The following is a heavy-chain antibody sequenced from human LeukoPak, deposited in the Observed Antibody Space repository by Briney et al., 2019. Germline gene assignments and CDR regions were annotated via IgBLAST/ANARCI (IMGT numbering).Heavy chain of an antibody. J-gene: IGHJ6*03. CDR3: ARVDRSYFYMDV. CDR1: GDNFNNYI. V-gene: IGHV1-69*05. CDR2: VIPLFNTP. Sequence: SVKVSCKASGDNFNNYIITWVRQAPGQGLEWMGGVIPLFNTPNYEQRFQGRVTIATDESTHTSYMELRSLRSDDTAVYYCARVDRSYFYMDVWGKGTTVTVSS.